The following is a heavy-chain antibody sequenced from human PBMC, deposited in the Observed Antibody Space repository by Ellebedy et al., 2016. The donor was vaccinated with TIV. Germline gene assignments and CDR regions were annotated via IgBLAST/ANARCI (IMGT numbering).Heavy chain of an antibody. Sequence: SETLSLXXTVSGGSISSSSYYWGWIRQPPGMGLEWIGSIFYSGSTYYNPSLKSRVTISIDTSKNQFSLKLSSVTAADTALYYCARDPWRENDFWGQGTLVTVSS. D-gene: IGHD5-12*01. CDR1: GGSISSSSYY. J-gene: IGHJ4*02. CDR2: IFYSGST. CDR3: ARDPWRENDF. V-gene: IGHV4-39*07.